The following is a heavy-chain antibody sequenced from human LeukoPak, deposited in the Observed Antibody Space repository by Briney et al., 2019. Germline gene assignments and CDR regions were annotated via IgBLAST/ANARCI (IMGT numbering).Heavy chain of an antibody. CDR2: VHTSVSS. CDR1: GGSINTYY. CDR3: ARDLLPYDTSGYYPAFDI. V-gene: IGHV4-4*07. Sequence: PSETLSLTCTVSGGSINTYYWSWIRQPAGKGLEWIGRVHTSVSSNYNPSLKSRVTMSVDTSKNQFSLNLSSVTAADTAMYYCARDLLPYDTSGYYPAFDIWGQGTMVTVSS. J-gene: IGHJ3*02. D-gene: IGHD3-22*01.